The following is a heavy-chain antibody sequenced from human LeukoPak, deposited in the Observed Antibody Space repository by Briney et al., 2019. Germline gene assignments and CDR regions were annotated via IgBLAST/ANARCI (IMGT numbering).Heavy chain of an antibody. J-gene: IGHJ4*02. D-gene: IGHD3-3*01. V-gene: IGHV3-7*01. CDR3: ARETNDFWSGRRIDY. Sequence: GGSLRLSCAASGFTFSSYEMNWVRQAPGKGLEWVANIKQDGSEKYYADSVKGRFTISRDNAKNSLYLQMNSLRAEDTAVYYCARETNDFWSGRRIDYWGQGTLVTVSS. CDR1: GFTFSSYE. CDR2: IKQDGSEK.